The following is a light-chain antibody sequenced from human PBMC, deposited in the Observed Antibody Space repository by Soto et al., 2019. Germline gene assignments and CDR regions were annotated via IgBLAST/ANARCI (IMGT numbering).Light chain of an antibody. CDR2: DVS. CDR1: QNINAW. V-gene: IGKV1-5*01. Sequence: DIQMTQAPSTLSASVGDSVTISCRASQNINAWLAWYQHKPGKAPKLLIYDVSTLASGVPSSFSPSASGTELPLTINTFESDDFAPSYCQQYHRYPTFGQGTKADIK. CDR3: QQYHRYPT. J-gene: IGKJ1*01.